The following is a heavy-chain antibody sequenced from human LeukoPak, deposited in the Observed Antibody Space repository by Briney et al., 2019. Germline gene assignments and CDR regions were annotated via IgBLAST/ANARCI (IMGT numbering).Heavy chain of an antibody. CDR1: GFTFSSYS. CDR2: ISSSSSTI. CDR3: AREGDDYGDLNWFDP. J-gene: IGHJ5*02. Sequence: GGSLRLSCAASGFTFSSYSMNWVRQAPGKGLERVSYISSSSSTIYYADSVKGRFTISRDNAKNSLYLQMNSLRAEDTAVYYCAREGDDYGDLNWFDPWGQGTLVTVSS. D-gene: IGHD4-17*01. V-gene: IGHV3-48*01.